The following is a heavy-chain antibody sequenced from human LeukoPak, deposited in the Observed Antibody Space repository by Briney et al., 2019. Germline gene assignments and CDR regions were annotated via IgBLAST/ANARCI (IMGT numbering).Heavy chain of an antibody. CDR2: ISAYNGNT. CDR1: GYTFTSYG. CDR3: ARDEGYRSGGSCPDNWFDP. Sequence: ASVKVSCKASGYTFTSYGISWVRQAPGQGLEWMGWISAYNGNTNYAQKLQGRVTMTTDTSTSTAYMELRSLRSDDTAVYYCARDEGYRSGGSCPDNWFDPWGQGTLVTVSS. D-gene: IGHD2-15*01. V-gene: IGHV1-18*01. J-gene: IGHJ5*02.